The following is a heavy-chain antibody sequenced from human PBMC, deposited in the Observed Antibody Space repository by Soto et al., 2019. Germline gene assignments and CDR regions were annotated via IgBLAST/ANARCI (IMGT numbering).Heavy chain of an antibody. V-gene: IGHV1-69*06. CDR1: GGTFGSDA. Sequence: SVKVSCKASGGTFGSDAITWVRQAPGQGLEWVGRIIPIFGTTNYARNLQGRVTISADKSTLTSYMELHSLTSDDTALYYCARDRTDSGYYTNWLDPWGQGTQVTVSS. CDR2: IIPIFGTT. CDR3: ARDRTDSGYYTNWLDP. J-gene: IGHJ5*02. D-gene: IGHD3-22*01.